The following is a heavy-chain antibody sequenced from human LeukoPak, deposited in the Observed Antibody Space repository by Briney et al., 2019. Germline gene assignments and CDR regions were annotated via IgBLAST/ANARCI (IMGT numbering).Heavy chain of an antibody. J-gene: IGHJ4*02. Sequence: PSETLSLTCTVSGGSITNNNYYWDWIRQPPGKGLEWIGEIDRSGSTNYNPSLKSRLTISVDTSKNQFSLRLSSVTAADTAVYYCARGSAAGLAYWGQGTLVTVSS. CDR2: IDRSGST. D-gene: IGHD6-13*01. CDR1: GGSITNNNYY. V-gene: IGHV4-39*07. CDR3: ARGSAAGLAY.